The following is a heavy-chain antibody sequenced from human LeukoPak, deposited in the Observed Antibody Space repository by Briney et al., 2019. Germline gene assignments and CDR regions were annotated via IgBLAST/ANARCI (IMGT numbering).Heavy chain of an antibody. CDR3: AKDISPTLLWFGESQA. CDR1: GFTLSNYG. Sequence: GGSLRLSCAVSGFTLSNYGMHWVRQAPGKGPEWVAFIRHDGSNTNYADSVKGRFTISRDSSKNTLYLQMNSLRAEDTAVYYCAKDISPTLLWFGESQAWGQGTLVTVSS. J-gene: IGHJ5*02. CDR2: IRHDGSNT. D-gene: IGHD3-10*01. V-gene: IGHV3-30*02.